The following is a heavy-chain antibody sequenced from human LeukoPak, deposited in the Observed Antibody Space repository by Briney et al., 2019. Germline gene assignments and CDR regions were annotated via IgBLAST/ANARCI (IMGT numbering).Heavy chain of an antibody. J-gene: IGHJ4*02. V-gene: IGHV1-46*01. D-gene: IGHD1-26*01. CDR3: ARDSEWELKF. Sequence: ASVKVSCKASGYTLTGYYMHWVRQAPGQGLEWMGIINPSGGSTSYAQKFQGRVTMTRDTSTSTVYMELSSLRSDDTAVYYCARDSEWELKFWGQGTLVTVSS. CDR2: INPSGGST. CDR1: GYTLTGYY.